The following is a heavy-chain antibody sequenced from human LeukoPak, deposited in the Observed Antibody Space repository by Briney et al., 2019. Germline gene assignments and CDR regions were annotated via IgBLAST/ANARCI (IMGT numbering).Heavy chain of an antibody. Sequence: PSETLSLTCTVSGDSISGYYWSWIRQPPGEGLEWIGYIYYSGGTNYNPSLKSRVTISVDTSKNQFSLKLSSVTAADTAVYYCARGYSSINFDIWGQGTMVTVSS. V-gene: IGHV4-59*08. J-gene: IGHJ3*02. CDR2: IYYSGGT. CDR1: GDSISGYY. D-gene: IGHD5-24*01. CDR3: ARGYSSINFDI.